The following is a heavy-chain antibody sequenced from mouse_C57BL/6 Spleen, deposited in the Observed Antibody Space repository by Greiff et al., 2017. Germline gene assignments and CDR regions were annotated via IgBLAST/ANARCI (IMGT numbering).Heavy chain of an antibody. CDR1: GFSLTSYG. V-gene: IGHV2-5*01. J-gene: IGHJ4*01. D-gene: IGHD2-5*01. CDR2: IWRGGST. CDR3: ANLYYSNYEVDY. Sequence: VKLMESGPGLVQPSQSLSITCTVSGFSLTSYGVHWVRQSPGKGLEWLGVIWRGGSTDYNAAFMSRLSITKDNSKSQVFFKMNSLQADDTAIYYCANLYYSNYEVDYWGQGTSVTVSS.